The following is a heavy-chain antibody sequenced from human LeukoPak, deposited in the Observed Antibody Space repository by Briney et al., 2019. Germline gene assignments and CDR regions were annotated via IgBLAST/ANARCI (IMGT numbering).Heavy chain of an antibody. Sequence: SSVKVSCKGSGYTFTGYYMHWVRQAPRQGLEWMGWINPNSGGTNYAQKFQGRVTMTRDTSISTAYVELSRLRSDDTAVYYCARDLQMWTADYYYGMDVWGQGTTVTVSS. CDR1: GYTFTGYY. CDR2: INPNSGGT. J-gene: IGHJ6*02. D-gene: IGHD2-21*01. V-gene: IGHV1-2*02. CDR3: ARDLQMWTADYYYGMDV.